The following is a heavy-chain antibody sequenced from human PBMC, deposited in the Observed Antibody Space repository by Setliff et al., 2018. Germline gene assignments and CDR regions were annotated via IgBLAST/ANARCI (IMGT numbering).Heavy chain of an antibody. Sequence: PGGSLRLSCAASGFTFSDHYMDWVRQAPGKGLEWVGRTRNKANSCTTEYAASVKGRFNISRDDSKSIAYQPMNSPKTEDTAVYYGTRDGNLHTGYSSSWPYYYYYYGMDVWGQGTTVTVSS. CDR1: GFTFSDHY. D-gene: IGHD6-13*01. V-gene: IGHV3-72*01. J-gene: IGHJ6*02. CDR2: TRNKANSCTT. CDR3: TRDGNLHTGYSSSWPYYYYYYGMDV.